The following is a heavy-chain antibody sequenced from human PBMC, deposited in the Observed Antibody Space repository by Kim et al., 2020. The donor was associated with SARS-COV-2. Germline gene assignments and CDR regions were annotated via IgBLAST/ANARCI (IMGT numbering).Heavy chain of an antibody. CDR1: GFTFANSA. V-gene: IGHV3-23*01. J-gene: IGHJ3*02. CDR2: ISAGGDKT. CDR3: AKDVNWKLSTRAFDI. D-gene: IGHD2-2*03. Sequence: GGSLRLSCAASGFTFANSAMGWVRQAPGKGLDWVSSISAGGDKTYYADSVRGRFAIFRDNSKNTLNLQMNSLRAEDTAVYYCAKDVNWKLSTRAFDIWGPGTLVTVSS.